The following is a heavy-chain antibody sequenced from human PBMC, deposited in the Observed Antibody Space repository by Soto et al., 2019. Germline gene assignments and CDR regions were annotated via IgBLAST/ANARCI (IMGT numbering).Heavy chain of an antibody. CDR3: ARGGRVTMVRGEFDY. J-gene: IGHJ4*02. Sequence: SETLSLTCAVYGGSFSGYYWSWIRQPPGKGLEWIGEINHSGSTNYNPSLKSRVTISVDTSKNQFSLKLSSVTAADTAVYYCARGGRVTMVRGEFDYWGQGTLVTVPQ. V-gene: IGHV4-34*01. CDR1: GGSFSGYY. D-gene: IGHD3-10*01. CDR2: INHSGST.